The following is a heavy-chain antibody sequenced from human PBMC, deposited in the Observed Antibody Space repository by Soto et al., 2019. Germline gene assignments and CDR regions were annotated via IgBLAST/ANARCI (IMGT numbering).Heavy chain of an antibody. CDR2: ISDSGGTV. CDR3: ARDLLHYDFWSGYSAYFYYGMDV. D-gene: IGHD3-3*01. V-gene: IGHV3-48*03. Sequence: RGSLRLSCAASGFTFSSYEMNWVRQAPGQGLEWVSYISDSGGTVYYADSVKGRFTVSRDNAQNSVYLQMNSLRTEDTAVYYCARDLLHYDFWSGYSAYFYYGMDVWGPGTTVTVS. CDR1: GFTFSSYE. J-gene: IGHJ6*02.